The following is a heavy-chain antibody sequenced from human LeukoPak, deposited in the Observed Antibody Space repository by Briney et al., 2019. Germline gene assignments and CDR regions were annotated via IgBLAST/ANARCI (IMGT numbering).Heavy chain of an antibody. CDR3: ARDFTVTTDAFDI. V-gene: IGHV1-18*01. CDR1: GCTFTSYG. Sequence: RRASVKVSCKASGCTFTSYGISWVRQAPGQGLEWMGWISAYNGNTNYAQKLQGRVTMTTDTSTSTAYMELRSLRSDDTAVYYCARDFTVTTDAFDIWGQGTMVTVSS. J-gene: IGHJ3*02. D-gene: IGHD4-17*01. CDR2: ISAYNGNT.